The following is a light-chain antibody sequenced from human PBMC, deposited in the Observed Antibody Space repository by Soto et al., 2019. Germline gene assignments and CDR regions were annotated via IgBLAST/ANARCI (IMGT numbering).Light chain of an antibody. Sequence: QSVLTQPRSVSGSPGQSVTISCAGTNSDVGGYNFVSWYQQHPGTAPKLMIYDVNKRPSGVPDRFSGSKSGNTASLTISGLQAEDEADYYCGSYVDIYTYVFGTGTRSPS. V-gene: IGLV2-11*01. CDR1: NSDVGGYNF. CDR2: DVN. CDR3: GSYVDIYTYV. J-gene: IGLJ1*01.